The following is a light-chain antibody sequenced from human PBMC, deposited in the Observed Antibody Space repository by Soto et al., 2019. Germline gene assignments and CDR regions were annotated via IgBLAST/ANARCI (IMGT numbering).Light chain of an antibody. J-gene: IGLJ1*01. CDR2: STS. Sequence: QSVLTQPSSASGTPGQIVAISCSGSSSNIGSNTVTWYQQLPGTAPKLLIYSTSQRSSGVPGRFSGSKSGASASLSISGLQSEDEADYYCAAWDDRLDVYVFGTGTKVTVL. V-gene: IGLV1-44*01. CDR3: AAWDDRLDVYV. CDR1: SSNIGSNT.